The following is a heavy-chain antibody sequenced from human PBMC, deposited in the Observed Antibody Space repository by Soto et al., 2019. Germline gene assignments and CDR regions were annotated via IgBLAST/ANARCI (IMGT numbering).Heavy chain of an antibody. CDR2: IIPIFGTA. CDR1: GGTFSSYA. D-gene: IGHD2-15*01. Sequence: QVQLVQSGAEVKKPGSSVKVSCKASGGTFSSYAISWVRQAPGQGLEWMGGIIPIFGTANYAQKFQGRVTITADESTSTAYMELRSLRSEDTAVYYCARMKCSGGSCFGNWFDPWGQGTLVTVSS. CDR3: ARMKCSGGSCFGNWFDP. V-gene: IGHV1-69*01. J-gene: IGHJ5*02.